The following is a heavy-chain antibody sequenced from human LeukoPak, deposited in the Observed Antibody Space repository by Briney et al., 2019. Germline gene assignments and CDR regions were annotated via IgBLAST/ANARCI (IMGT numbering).Heavy chain of an antibody. Sequence: SGGSLRLSCAASGFTFHDYAMHWVRQAPGKGLEWVSHISWDGGSTYYADSVKGRFTISRDNAKNSLYLQMNSLRAEDTALYYCASGGIYYGAAFDFWGQGTLVTVSS. V-gene: IGHV3-43D*03. CDR3: ASGGIYYGAAFDF. CDR2: ISWDGGST. J-gene: IGHJ4*02. D-gene: IGHD1-26*01. CDR1: GFTFHDYA.